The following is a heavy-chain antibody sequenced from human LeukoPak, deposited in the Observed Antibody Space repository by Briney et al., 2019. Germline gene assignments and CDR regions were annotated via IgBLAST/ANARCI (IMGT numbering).Heavy chain of an antibody. CDR1: GGSISSSSYY. D-gene: IGHD3-9*01. Sequence: ASETLSLTCTVSGGSISSSSYYWGWIRQPPGKGLEWIGSIYYSGSTYYNPSLKSRVTISVDTSKNQFSLKLSSVTAADTAVYYCARLRDILTPSDAFDIWGQGTMVTVSS. J-gene: IGHJ3*02. CDR2: IYYSGST. CDR3: ARLRDILTPSDAFDI. V-gene: IGHV4-39*01.